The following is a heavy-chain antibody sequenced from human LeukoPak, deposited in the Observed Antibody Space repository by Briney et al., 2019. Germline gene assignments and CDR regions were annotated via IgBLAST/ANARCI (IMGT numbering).Heavy chain of an antibody. CDR2: IKQDGSEK. J-gene: IGHJ3*02. CDR1: GFTFSSYW. Sequence: PGGSLRLSCAASGFTFSSYWMSWVRQAPGKGLEWVANIKQDGSEKYYVDSVKGRFTISRDNAKNSLYLQMNSLRAEDTALYHCARVKSVWFGESQGAFDIWGQGTMVTVSS. CDR3: ARVKSVWFGESQGAFDI. V-gene: IGHV3-7*03. D-gene: IGHD3-10*01.